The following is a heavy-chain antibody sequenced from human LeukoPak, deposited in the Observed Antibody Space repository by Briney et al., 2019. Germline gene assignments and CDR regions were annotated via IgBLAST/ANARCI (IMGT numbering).Heavy chain of an antibody. CDR3: ARQLRGEAVAGHLQPFDY. V-gene: IGHV4-59*08. Sequence: PSETLSLTCSVFGGSISSNYWSWIRQPPGKGLEWIGNIYYSGSTNYNPSLKSRVTISVDTSKNQFSLKLSSVTAADTAVYFCARQLRGEAVAGHLQPFDYWGQGTLVTVSS. CDR1: GGSISSNY. CDR2: IYYSGST. D-gene: IGHD6-19*01. J-gene: IGHJ4*02.